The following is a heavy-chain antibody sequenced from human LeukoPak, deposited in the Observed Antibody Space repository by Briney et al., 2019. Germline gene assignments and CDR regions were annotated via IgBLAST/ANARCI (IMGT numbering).Heavy chain of an antibody. CDR1: GFNLGSYG. CDR2: ISNDGGGT. V-gene: IGHV3-23*01. CDR3: AKGSSGYFFDH. Sequence: GGSLRLSCAASGFNLGSYGMSWVRQAPGKGLEWVSSISNDGGGTFSADSVRGRFTISRDNSKNTLFLQMDSLRPEDTALYFCAKGSSGYFFDHWGQGSLVTVSS. J-gene: IGHJ4*02. D-gene: IGHD3-22*01.